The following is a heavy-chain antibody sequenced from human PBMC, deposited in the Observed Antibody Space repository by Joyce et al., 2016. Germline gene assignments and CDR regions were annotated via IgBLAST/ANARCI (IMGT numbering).Heavy chain of an antibody. CDR3: VRVRRSMSFFDF. D-gene: IGHD2-8*01. J-gene: IGHJ4*02. CDR1: GYIFTDYF. Sequence: QVQLVQSGAEVKRPGASVKVSCKASGYIFTDYFIHWVRQAPGQGLEWMGWVNPNSGGTYYEQKFQGRVTMTSCTSTTTATMELRSLRSDDTALYYCVRVRRSMSFFDFWGQGSLVTVSS. CDR2: VNPNSGGT. V-gene: IGHV1-2*02.